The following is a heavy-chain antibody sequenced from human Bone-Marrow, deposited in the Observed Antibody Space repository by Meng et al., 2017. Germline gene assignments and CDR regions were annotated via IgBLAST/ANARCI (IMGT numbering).Heavy chain of an antibody. CDR1: GYTFTSYG. D-gene: IGHD6-19*01. V-gene: IGHV1-18*01. J-gene: IGHJ4*02. CDR3: ASTLGWDSSLDY. CDR2: ISAYNGNT. Sequence: GESLKISCAASGYTFTSYGISWVRQAPGQGLEWMGWISAYNGNTNYAQKLQGRVTMTTDTSTSTAYMELRSLRSDDTAVYYCASTLGWDSSLDYWGQGTLVTVSS.